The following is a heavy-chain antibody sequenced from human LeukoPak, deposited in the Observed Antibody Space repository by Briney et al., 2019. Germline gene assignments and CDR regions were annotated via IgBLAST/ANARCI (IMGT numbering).Heavy chain of an antibody. Sequence: SETLSLTCTVSGGFISNYFWSWIRQPPGKGLEWIGYLYNTGNTNYNPSLKSRVTISVDTSKNQFSLKVSSVTAADTAVYYCAREGGYSYGDAPLHFDNWGQGTLVTVSS. D-gene: IGHD5-18*01. CDR1: GGFISNYF. CDR2: LYNTGNT. J-gene: IGHJ4*02. CDR3: AREGGYSYGDAPLHFDN. V-gene: IGHV4-4*08.